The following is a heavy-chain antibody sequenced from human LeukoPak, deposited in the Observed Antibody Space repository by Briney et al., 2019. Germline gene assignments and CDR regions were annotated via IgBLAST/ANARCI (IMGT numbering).Heavy chain of an antibody. D-gene: IGHD3-22*01. CDR2: IRYDGSNK. Sequence: HPGGSLRLSCAVSGFTFSSYGMHWVRQAPGKGLEWAAFIRYDGSNKYYADSVKGRFTISRDNSKNTLYLQMNSLRAADTAVYYCAKDPTHYRVWDDYDSTVLSYWGQGTLVTVSS. J-gene: IGHJ4*02. V-gene: IGHV3-30*02. CDR1: GFTFSSYG. CDR3: AKDPTHYRVWDDYDSTVLSY.